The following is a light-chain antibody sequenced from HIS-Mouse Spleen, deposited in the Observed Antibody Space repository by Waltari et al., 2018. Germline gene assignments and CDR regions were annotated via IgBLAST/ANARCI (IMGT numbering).Light chain of an antibody. Sequence: SYVLTQPPSVSVAPGTTARLTCGENNFGSKSVHWYQQKPGPAPVLGVYDECDRPSGIPERFSGSNSGNTATLTISRVEAGDEADYYCQVWDSSSDHVVFGGGTKLTVL. V-gene: IGLV3-21*03. J-gene: IGLJ2*01. CDR3: QVWDSSSDHVV. CDR1: NFGSKS. CDR2: DEC.